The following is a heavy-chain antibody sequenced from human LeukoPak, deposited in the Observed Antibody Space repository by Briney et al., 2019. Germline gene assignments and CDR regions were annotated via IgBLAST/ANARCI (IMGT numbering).Heavy chain of an antibody. D-gene: IGHD1-26*01. CDR1: GFTFRNKW. Sequence: GSLRLSCAASGFTFRNKWMHWVRQAPGKGPVWVSRINSDGSITNYADSVKGRFTISRDNAKNTVYLQMNSLRAEDTAVYYCAKWDFGWGQGTLVTVSS. J-gene: IGHJ4*02. CDR3: AKWDFG. CDR2: INSDGSIT. V-gene: IGHV3-74*01.